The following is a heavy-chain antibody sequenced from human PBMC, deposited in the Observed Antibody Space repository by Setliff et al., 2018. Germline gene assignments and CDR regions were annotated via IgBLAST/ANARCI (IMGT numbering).Heavy chain of an antibody. J-gene: IGHJ4*02. D-gene: IGHD2-2*01. CDR3: ARIPASLYYFDY. CDR1: GGSFSGYY. CDR2: IIPGGST. Sequence: SETLSLTCGVYGGSFSGYYWSWIRQPPGKWLEWIGEIIPGGSTNYNPSLKSRVTISVDTSKNQFSLKVNSVTAADTAVYYCARIPASLYYFDYWGQGTLVTVSS. V-gene: IGHV4-34*12.